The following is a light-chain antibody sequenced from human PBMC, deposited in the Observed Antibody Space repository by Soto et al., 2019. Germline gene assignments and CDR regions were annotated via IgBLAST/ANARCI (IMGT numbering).Light chain of an antibody. CDR3: QQRSNWTPYT. CDR2: DAS. V-gene: IGKV3-11*01. CDR1: QSVSSY. J-gene: IGKJ2*01. Sequence: EIVLTQSPATLSLSPGERATLSCRASQSVSSYLAWYQQKPGQAPRLLIYDASNRATGIPARFSGSGSGTDFTLTISSLEPEDFAVYYCQQRSNWTPYTFGQGTKVDI.